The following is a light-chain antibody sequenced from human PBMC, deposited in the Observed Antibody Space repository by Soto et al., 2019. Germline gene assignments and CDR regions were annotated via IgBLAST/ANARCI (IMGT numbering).Light chain of an antibody. V-gene: IGLV1-47*01. J-gene: IGLJ3*02. CDR3: AAWDDSLSGLV. CDR1: SSNIGTNY. Sequence: QSVLTQPPSASGTPGQRVTISCSGSSSNIGTNYVCWFQQLPGTAPKLLIYRNNERPSEVPDRFSGFKSGTSASLATSGLRSDDEADYYCAAWDDSLSGLVFGGRTQLTVL. CDR2: RNN.